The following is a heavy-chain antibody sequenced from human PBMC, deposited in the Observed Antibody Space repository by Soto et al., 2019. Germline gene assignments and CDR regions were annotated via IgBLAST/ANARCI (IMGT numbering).Heavy chain of an antibody. Sequence: NPSETLSLTCAVSGDSISSYYCMWIRQPPGKGLESIGYLYYGRSANYNPSLKSRVTLSVDTSTNQCSLTLSSMTAADTAVYYCARVGGYSSRWPLCDYWGQGTLVTVSS. D-gene: IGHD6-13*01. CDR2: LYYGRSA. CDR1: GDSISSYY. V-gene: IGHV4-59*01. J-gene: IGHJ4*02. CDR3: ARVGGYSSRWPLCDY.